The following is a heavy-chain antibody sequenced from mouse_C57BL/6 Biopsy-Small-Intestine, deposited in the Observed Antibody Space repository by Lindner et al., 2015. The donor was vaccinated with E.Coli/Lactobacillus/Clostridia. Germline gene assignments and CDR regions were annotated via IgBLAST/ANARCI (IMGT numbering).Heavy chain of an antibody. CDR3: ARAYSNWYFDV. CDR1: GYTFTGYW. D-gene: IGHD2-5*01. V-gene: IGHV1-9*01. Sequence: VQLQESGAELMKPGASVKISCKASGYTFTGYWIEWVKQRPGHGLEWTGEILPGSGYTNDKEKFKGKATFTADTSSNTAYMQLSSLTTEDSAIYYCARAYSNWYFDVWGTGTTVTVSS. J-gene: IGHJ1*03. CDR2: ILPGSGYT.